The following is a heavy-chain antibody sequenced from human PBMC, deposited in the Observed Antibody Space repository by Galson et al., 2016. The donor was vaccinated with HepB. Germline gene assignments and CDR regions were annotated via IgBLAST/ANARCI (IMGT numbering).Heavy chain of an antibody. CDR2: ITRDSSTI. V-gene: IGHV3-48*02. D-gene: IGHD1-1*01. J-gene: IGHJ4*02. Sequence: SLRLSCAASGFSFSNYNMDWARQTPEKGLEWISYITRDSSTIYYADSVRGRFTISRDNAKNSLYLEMNSLRDEDTAVYYCARDSGYNHFDYWGQGTTVTVSS. CDR3: ARDSGYNHFDY. CDR1: GFSFSNYN.